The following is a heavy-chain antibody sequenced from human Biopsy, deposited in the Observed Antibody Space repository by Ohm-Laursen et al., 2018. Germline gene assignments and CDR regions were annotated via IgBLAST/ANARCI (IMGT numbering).Heavy chain of an antibody. CDR3: ARESALKWYQSLSYFNGMDV. V-gene: IGHV3-21*01. J-gene: IGHJ6*02. Sequence: SLRLSCAASGFIFSTYTMNWVRQAPGEGLEWVSSISSRSSDIYYADSVKGRLTISRDNAKNSLFLHMNSLRAEDTAVYYCARESALKWYQSLSYFNGMDVWAKGPRSPSP. CDR2: ISSRSSDI. CDR1: GFIFSTYT. D-gene: IGHD2-2*01.